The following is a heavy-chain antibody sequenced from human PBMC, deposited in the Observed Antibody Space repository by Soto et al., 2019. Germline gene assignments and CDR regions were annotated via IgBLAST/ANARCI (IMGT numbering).Heavy chain of an antibody. V-gene: IGHV3-23*01. J-gene: IGHJ4*02. CDR3: ATDVVDLWLVFEY. D-gene: IGHD3-10*01. Sequence: GGSLRLSCAASGFTFTNSAMNWVRQVPGKGLEWVSAISHSGDITYYADSVKGRFTISRDNSKNTLFLQMNSLRAEDTAMYYCATDVVDLWLVFEYWGQGTLVNVS. CDR2: ISHSGDIT. CDR1: GFTFTNSA.